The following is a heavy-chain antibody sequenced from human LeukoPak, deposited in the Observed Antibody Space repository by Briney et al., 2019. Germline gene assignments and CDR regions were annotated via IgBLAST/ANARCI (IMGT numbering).Heavy chain of an antibody. CDR2: IIPIFGTA. CDR1: GGTFSSYA. CDR3: AVPTYYYDSSGYYY. J-gene: IGHJ4*02. D-gene: IGHD3-22*01. Sequence: SVKVSCKASGGTFSSYAISWVRQAPGQGLEWMGGIIPIFGTANCAQKFQGRVTITADESTSTAYMELSSLRSEDTAVYYCAVPTYYYDSSGYYYWGQGTLVTVSS. V-gene: IGHV1-69*13.